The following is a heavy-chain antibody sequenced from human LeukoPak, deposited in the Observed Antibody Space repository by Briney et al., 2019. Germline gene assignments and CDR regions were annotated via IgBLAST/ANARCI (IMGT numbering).Heavy chain of an antibody. Sequence: GGCLRLSRVASGHTFSSYWMSWVREAPGKGLEWVANIKQDGSEKYYVDSVKGRFTISRDNAKNSLYLQMNSLRAEDSALYYCARGRHTFIAVDYFDYWGQGTLVTVSS. V-gene: IGHV3-7*03. J-gene: IGHJ4*02. D-gene: IGHD6-19*01. CDR2: IKQDGSEK. CDR1: GHTFSSYW. CDR3: ARGRHTFIAVDYFDY.